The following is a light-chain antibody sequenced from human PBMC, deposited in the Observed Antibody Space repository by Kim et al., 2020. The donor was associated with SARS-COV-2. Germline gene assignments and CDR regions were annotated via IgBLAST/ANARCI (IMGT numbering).Light chain of an antibody. Sequence: SVSPGERATLSCRASQSISTKLAWYQQKPGQAPRRLSYGASSRATGIPDRFSDSGSGTEFTLTISDLQSEDFAVYYCQQYNNWPYTFGQGTKLEI. CDR1: QSISTK. V-gene: IGKV3-15*01. CDR3: QQYNNWPYT. CDR2: GAS. J-gene: IGKJ2*01.